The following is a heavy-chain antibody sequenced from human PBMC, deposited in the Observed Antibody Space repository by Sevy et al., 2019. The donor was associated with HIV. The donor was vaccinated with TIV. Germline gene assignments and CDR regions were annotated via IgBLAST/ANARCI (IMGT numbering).Heavy chain of an antibody. J-gene: IGHJ4*02. V-gene: IGHV3-7*01. Sequence: GGSLRLSCAASGFTFIDYFMGWVRQALGKGLEWVANVDQDGSQKYYVGSVRGRFTISRDNAKNSVYLQMNRLRLDDTAVYYCARELWTGDYWGQGTLVTVSS. CDR3: ARELWTGDY. D-gene: IGHD2-21*01. CDR1: GFTFIDYF. CDR2: VDQDGSQK.